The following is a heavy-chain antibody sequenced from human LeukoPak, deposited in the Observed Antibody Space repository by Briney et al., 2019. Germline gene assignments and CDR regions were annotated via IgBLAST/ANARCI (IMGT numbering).Heavy chain of an antibody. CDR2: IYTSGST. CDR1: GGSISSGSYY. D-gene: IGHD2-15*01. J-gene: IGHJ5*02. CDR3: AREYCSDVSCHDNWFDP. Sequence: TSETLSLTGTVSGGSISSGSYYWSWMRQPAGKGLEWIGRIYTSGSTNYNPSLKSRVTISVDTSKNQFSLKLSSVTAADTAVYYCAREYCSDVSCHDNWFDPWGQGTLVIVSS. V-gene: IGHV4-61*02.